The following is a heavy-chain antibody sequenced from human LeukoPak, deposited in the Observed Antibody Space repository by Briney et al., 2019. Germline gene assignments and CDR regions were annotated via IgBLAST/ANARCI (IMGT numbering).Heavy chain of an antibody. D-gene: IGHD3-10*01. Sequence: ASVKVSCKASGYTFINNWMHWVRQAPGQGLEWMGVIDPTGSRTLYAQEFQGRVTMTRDMSTTTDYMELSSLRSEDTAVYYCARGFRGLLWFGEFDAFDIWGQGTMVTVSS. CDR2: IDPTGSRT. CDR3: ARGFRGLLWFGEFDAFDI. CDR1: GYTFINNW. J-gene: IGHJ3*02. V-gene: IGHV1-46*01.